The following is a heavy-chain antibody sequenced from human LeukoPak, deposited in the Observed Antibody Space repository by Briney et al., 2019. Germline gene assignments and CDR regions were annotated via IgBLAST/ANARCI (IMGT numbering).Heavy chain of an antibody. J-gene: IGHJ6*02. CDR3: AKEVVQGETNYYYYAMDV. Sequence: GGSLRLSCAASGFNFRGYAMSWVRQAPGKGLEWVSAISGSGARAHYAESVRGRFTISRDNAQNTLHLQMSSLRADDTAVYYCAKEVVQGETNYYYYAMDVWGQGTTVTVSS. CDR2: ISGSGARA. D-gene: IGHD6-6*01. CDR1: GFNFRGYA. V-gene: IGHV3-23*01.